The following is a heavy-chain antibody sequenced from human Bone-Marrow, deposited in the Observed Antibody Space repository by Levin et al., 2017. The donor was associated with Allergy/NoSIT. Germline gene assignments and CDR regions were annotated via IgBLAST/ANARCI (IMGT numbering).Heavy chain of an antibody. CDR1: GFTFSTYG. J-gene: IGHJ6*02. D-gene: IGHD2-15*01. Sequence: GGSLRLSCAASGFTFSTYGMHWVRQAPGRGLEWVAVISFDGSEKYYADSVKGRFTISRDNSKNTVSLQMNSLRDEDTAVYYCAKDLSYIVVVVAGPYGMDVWGQGTTVTVSS. V-gene: IGHV3-30*18. CDR3: AKDLSYIVVVVAGPYGMDV. CDR2: ISFDGSEK.